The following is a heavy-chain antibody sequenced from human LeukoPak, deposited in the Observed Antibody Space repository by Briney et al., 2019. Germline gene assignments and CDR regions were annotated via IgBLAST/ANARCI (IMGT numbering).Heavy chain of an antibody. CDR3: ARHGGYCSGGSCYPLYYYYYMDV. Sequence: SETLSLTCAVYGGSFSGYYWSWIRQPPGKGLEWIEEINHSGSTNYNPSLKSRVTISVDTSKNQFSLKLSSVTAADTAVYYCARHGGYCSGGSCYPLYYYYYMDVWGKGTTVTISS. J-gene: IGHJ6*03. V-gene: IGHV4-34*01. D-gene: IGHD2-15*01. CDR1: GGSFSGYY. CDR2: INHSGST.